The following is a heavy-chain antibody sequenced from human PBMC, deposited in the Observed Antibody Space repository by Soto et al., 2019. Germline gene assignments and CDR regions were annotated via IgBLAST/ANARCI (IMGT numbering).Heavy chain of an antibody. D-gene: IGHD3-16*01. V-gene: IGHV4-34*01. J-gene: IGHJ4*02. CDR1: GGSFSGYY. CDR2: INHSGNS. CDR3: ARRKTFSPYYFDY. Sequence: QVQIQQWGAGLLKPSETLSLTCVVYGGSFSGYYWSWIRQSPGRGLEWIGEINHSGNSNYNPSLKSPITMSVDTPKNQFSLELSSVTAADTALYYCARRKTFSPYYFDYWGQGTLVTVSS.